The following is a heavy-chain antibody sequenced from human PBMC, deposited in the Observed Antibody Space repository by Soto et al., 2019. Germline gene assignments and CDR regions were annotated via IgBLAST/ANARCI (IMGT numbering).Heavy chain of an antibody. J-gene: IGHJ6*02. CDR2: INPNSGGT. Sequence: ASVKVSCKASGYTFTGYYMHWVRQAPGQGLEWMGWINPNSGGTNYAQKFQGRVTMTRDTSISTAYMELSRLRSDDTAVYYCARDWVVVVPAAYGGYYYYGMDVWGQGTTVTVSS. D-gene: IGHD2-2*01. CDR1: GYTFTGYY. V-gene: IGHV1-2*02. CDR3: ARDWVVVVPAAYGGYYYYGMDV.